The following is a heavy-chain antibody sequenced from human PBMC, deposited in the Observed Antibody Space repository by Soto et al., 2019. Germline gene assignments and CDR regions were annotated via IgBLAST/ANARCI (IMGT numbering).Heavy chain of an antibody. V-gene: IGHV3-7*03. CDR1: GFTFSSYW. CDR3: ARDRGGWGFFKIRQGNWFDP. Sequence: GGSLRLSCAASGFTFSSYWMSWVRQAPGKGLEWVANIKQDGSEKYYVDSVKGRFTISRDNAKNSLYLQMNSLRAEDTAVYYCARDRGGWGFFKIRQGNWFDPWGQGTLVTVSS. D-gene: IGHD3-10*01. CDR2: IKQDGSEK. J-gene: IGHJ5*02.